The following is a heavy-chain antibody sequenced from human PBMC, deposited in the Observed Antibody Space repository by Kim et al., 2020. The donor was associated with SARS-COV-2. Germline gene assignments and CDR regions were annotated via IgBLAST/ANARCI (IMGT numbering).Heavy chain of an antibody. Sequence: SETLSLTCTVSGGSISSSYLSWIRQPAGKGLEWIGRIYTSGSTNYNPSLKSRVTMSVDTSKKQFSLKLSSVTAADTAVYYCARELLLSGESTWGQGTLVTVSS. CDR1: GGSISSSY. V-gene: IGHV4-4*07. CDR2: IYTSGST. D-gene: IGHD7-27*01. CDR3: ARELLLSGEST. J-gene: IGHJ4*02.